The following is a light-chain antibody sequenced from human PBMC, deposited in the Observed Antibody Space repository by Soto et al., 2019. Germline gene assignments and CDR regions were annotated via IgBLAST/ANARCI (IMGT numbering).Light chain of an antibody. Sequence: AIQLTQSPSSLSASVEDRVTITCRASQGISSALAWYQQKPGTAPMLLICDASSLESGVPSRFSGSRSGTDFTLAISSPQQKDIATYYCQQFDSYPRTFGGGTKV. CDR1: QGISSA. CDR3: QQFDSYPRT. CDR2: DAS. V-gene: IGKV1-13*02. J-gene: IGKJ4*01.